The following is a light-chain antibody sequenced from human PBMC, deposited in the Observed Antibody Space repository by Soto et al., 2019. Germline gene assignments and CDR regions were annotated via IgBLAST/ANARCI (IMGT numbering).Light chain of an antibody. CDR1: QSVSSY. CDR2: DAS. CDR3: QQHSTCPLT. Sequence: EIVLTQSPATLSLSPGERATLSCRASQSVSSYLAGYQQKPGQAPRLLLYDASNRATGIPARFSGSGSGTGFTLTIRSLEPEDVEVYYCQQHSTCPLTFGPGTKVDIK. J-gene: IGKJ3*01. V-gene: IGKV3-11*01.